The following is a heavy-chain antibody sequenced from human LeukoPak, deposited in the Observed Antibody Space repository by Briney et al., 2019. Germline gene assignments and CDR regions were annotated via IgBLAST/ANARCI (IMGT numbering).Heavy chain of an antibody. D-gene: IGHD2-8*01. CDR1: GCTFSNYA. CDR3: AKRGSDTNGCPYYFDY. J-gene: IGHJ4*02. Sequence: GGSLRLSCLASGCTFSNYAMSWVRQAPGKGLEWVSGITISGRAAYYADSVKGRFTISRDNFKNTLYLQMNSLRAEDTAVYYCAKRGSDTNGCPYYFDYWGQGTLVTVSS. V-gene: IGHV3-23*01. CDR2: ITISGRAA.